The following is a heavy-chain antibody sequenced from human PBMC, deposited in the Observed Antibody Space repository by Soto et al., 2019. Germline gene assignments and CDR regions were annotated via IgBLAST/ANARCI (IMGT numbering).Heavy chain of an antibody. Sequence: GRSLRLSCPASGFTFSSYSMNWVRQAPGKGLEWDSSLTRSSSCIYYADSLKGRFTISRDNPKNSLYLQMNSLRAEDTAVYYCAKAGGAAGTVDYFDYWGQGTLVTVSS. V-gene: IGHV3-21*04. CDR1: GFTFSSYS. J-gene: IGHJ4*02. CDR2: LTRSSSCI. CDR3: AKAGGAAGTVDYFDY. D-gene: IGHD6-13*01.